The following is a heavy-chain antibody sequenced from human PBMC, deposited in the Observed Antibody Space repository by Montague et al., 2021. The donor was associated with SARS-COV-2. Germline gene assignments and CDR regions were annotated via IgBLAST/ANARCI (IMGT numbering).Heavy chain of an antibody. V-gene: IGHV4-4*02. CDR1: DVSLSTSTW. CDR2: IYLSGFT. J-gene: IGHJ4*02. Sequence: SETLSLTCVVSDVSLSTSTWWSWVRQSPGKGLEWVGEIYLSGFTQYNPSVKGRVSISLDDSRSQFSLRLTSVTAADTAVYFCARGGLRNRGFDYWGQGTLVTVSS. D-gene: IGHD3/OR15-3a*01. CDR3: ARGGLRNRGFDY.